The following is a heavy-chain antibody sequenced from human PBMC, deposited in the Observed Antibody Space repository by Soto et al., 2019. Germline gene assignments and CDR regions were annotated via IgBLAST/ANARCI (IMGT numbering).Heavy chain of an antibody. CDR3: AIGHWLGK. D-gene: IGHD6-19*01. J-gene: IGHJ4*02. CDR1: GFTFSDYL. Sequence: EVQLVDSGGALVQPGESLRLSCAASGFTFSDYLMTWARQAPGKGLEWVATIKKDGNEKYYVASVKGRFTISRDNAKNPLYLQLNALRAEDTAVYYCAIGHWLGKWGQGTLVTVSS. CDR2: IKKDGNEK. V-gene: IGHV3-7*01.